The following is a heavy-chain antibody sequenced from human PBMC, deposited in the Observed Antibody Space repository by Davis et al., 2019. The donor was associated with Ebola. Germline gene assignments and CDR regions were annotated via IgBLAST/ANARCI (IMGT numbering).Heavy chain of an antibody. CDR1: GFTFSSYS. J-gene: IGHJ3*01. V-gene: IGHV3-48*01. CDR2: ISSSSSISSSSSTI. CDR3: TRDRYNWNYY. Sequence: GESLKISCAASGFTFSSYSMNWVRQAPGKGLEWVSYISSSSSISSSSSTIYYADSVKGRFTISRDNVKNSLYLQMNSLRAEDTAVYYCTRDRYNWNYYWGQGTMVTVSS. D-gene: IGHD1-7*01.